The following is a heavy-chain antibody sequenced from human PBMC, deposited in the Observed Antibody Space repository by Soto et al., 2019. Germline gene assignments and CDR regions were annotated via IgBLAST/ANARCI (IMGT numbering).Heavy chain of an antibody. CDR3: ARQVEDIVVVPAAIPPSAYYYMDV. CDR2: IYYSGST. D-gene: IGHD2-2*01. V-gene: IGHV4-59*08. CDR1: GGSISSYD. J-gene: IGHJ6*03. Sequence: ASETLSLTCTVSGGSISSYDWSWIRQPPGKGLEWIGYIYYSGSTNYNPSLKSRVTISVDTSKNQFSLKLSSVTAADTAVYYCARQVEDIVVVPAAIPPSAYYYMDVWGKGTTVTVSS.